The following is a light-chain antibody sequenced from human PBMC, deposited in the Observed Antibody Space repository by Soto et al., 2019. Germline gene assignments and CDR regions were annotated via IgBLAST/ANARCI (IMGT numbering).Light chain of an antibody. CDR1: QSVSSSY. CDR2: GAS. CDR3: QHYGSSSWT. Sequence: EIVLTQSPGTLSLSPGERATLSCRASQSVSSSYLAWYQQKPGQAPRLLICGASSRATGIPDRFSGSGSGKDFSLTISRLEPEDFAVYYCQHYGSSSWTFGQGTKVEIK. V-gene: IGKV3-20*01. J-gene: IGKJ1*01.